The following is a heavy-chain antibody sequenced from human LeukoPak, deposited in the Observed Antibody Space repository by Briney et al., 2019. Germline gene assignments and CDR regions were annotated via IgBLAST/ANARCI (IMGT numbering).Heavy chain of an antibody. CDR1: GFTFNNYA. V-gene: IGHV3-23*01. CDR3: AKDRGLVGATPSNFDY. J-gene: IGHJ4*02. CDR2: ISGSGGKT. Sequence: PGGSLRLSCAASGFTFNNYAMNWVRQAPGKGLEWVSGISGSGGKTYNADSVKGQFTISRDNSKSTVYMQMNSLRAEDTAVYYCAKDRGLVGATPSNFDYWGQGTLVTVSS. D-gene: IGHD1-26*01.